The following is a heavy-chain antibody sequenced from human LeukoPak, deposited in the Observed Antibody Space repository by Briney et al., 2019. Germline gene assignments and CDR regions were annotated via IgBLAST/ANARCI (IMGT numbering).Heavy chain of an antibody. CDR3: ASEVGSGHLGYWYFDL. V-gene: IGHV4-39*01. CDR1: GGSIRDNNYY. J-gene: IGHJ2*01. Sequence: SETLSLTCTVSGGSIRDNNYYWGWIRQPPGKGLEWLGSIYYSGSTYYNPPLKSRVTISVDTSKNQFSLKLSSVTAADTAVYYCASEVGSGHLGYWYFDLWGRGTLVTVSS. CDR2: IYYSGST. D-gene: IGHD6-19*01.